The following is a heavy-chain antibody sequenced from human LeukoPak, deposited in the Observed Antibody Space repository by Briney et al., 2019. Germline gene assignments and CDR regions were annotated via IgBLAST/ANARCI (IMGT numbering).Heavy chain of an antibody. J-gene: IGHJ4*02. Sequence: NPSETLSLTCTVSGGSISSYYWSWLRQPPGKGLEWIGYIYTSGSTNYNPSLKSRVTISVDTSKNQFSLKLSSVTAADTAVYYCARHLGYYFDYWGQGTLVTVSS. V-gene: IGHV4-4*09. D-gene: IGHD7-27*01. CDR3: ARHLGYYFDY. CDR2: IYTSGST. CDR1: GGSISSYY.